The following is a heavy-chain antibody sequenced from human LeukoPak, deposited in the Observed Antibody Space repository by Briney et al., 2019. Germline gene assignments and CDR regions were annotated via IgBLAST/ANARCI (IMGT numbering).Heavy chain of an antibody. V-gene: IGHV4-31*09. CDR2: IYYSGNT. D-gene: IGHD5-18*01. J-gene: IGHJ4*02. CDR3: ATNRDTYGRDY. Sequence: SETLSLTCTVSGDSISSGGYYWSWIRQRPGEGLEWIGYIYYSGNTYYTPSLKSRVTISIDKSKNQISLKLSSVTAADTAVYYCATNRDTYGRDYWCQGTLVTVSS. CDR1: GDSISSGGYY.